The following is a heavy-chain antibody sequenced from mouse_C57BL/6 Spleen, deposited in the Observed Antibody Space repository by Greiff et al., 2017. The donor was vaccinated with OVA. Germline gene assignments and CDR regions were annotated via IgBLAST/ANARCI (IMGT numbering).Heavy chain of an antibody. CDR1: GYTFTSYW. CDR2: INPSNGGT. J-gene: IGHJ3*01. CDR3: ARSDYGSSYEFAY. Sequence: VKLQQPGTELVKPGASVKLSCKASGYTFTSYWMHWVKQRPGQGLEWIGNINPSNGGTNYNEKFKSKATLTVDKSSSTAYMQLSSLTSEDSAVYYCARSDYGSSYEFAYWGQGTLVTVSA. D-gene: IGHD1-1*01. V-gene: IGHV1-53*01.